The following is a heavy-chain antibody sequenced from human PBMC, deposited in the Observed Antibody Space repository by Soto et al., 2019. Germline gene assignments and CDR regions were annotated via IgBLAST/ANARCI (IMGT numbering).Heavy chain of an antibody. CDR1: SGSISSSNW. V-gene: IGHV4-4*02. Sequence: SETLSLTCAVSSGSISSSNWWSWVRQPPGKGLEWIGEIYHSGSTNYNPSLKSRVTISVDKSKNQFSLKLSSVTAADTAVYYCARGGYDFWSGYEKGAQLPYYYYMDVWGKGTTVTVSS. CDR3: ARGGYDFWSGYEKGAQLPYYYYMDV. D-gene: IGHD3-3*01. CDR2: IYHSGST. J-gene: IGHJ6*03.